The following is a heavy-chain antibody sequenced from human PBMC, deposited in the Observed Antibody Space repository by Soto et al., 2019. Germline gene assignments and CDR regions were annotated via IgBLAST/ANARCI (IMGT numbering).Heavy chain of an antibody. J-gene: IGHJ5*02. Sequence: SQTLSLTCVISVDRVSSYSVAWNLIRQSPSRGLEWLGRTYYRSKLYNDYAVSVKSRITINSDTSKNQFSLHLNSVTPEDTAVYYCARDQTYNNWDKWFDPWGQGTRLTVSS. CDR3: ARDQTYNNWDKWFDP. D-gene: IGHD1-1*01. CDR1: VDRVSSYSVA. CDR2: TYYRSKLYN. V-gene: IGHV6-1*01.